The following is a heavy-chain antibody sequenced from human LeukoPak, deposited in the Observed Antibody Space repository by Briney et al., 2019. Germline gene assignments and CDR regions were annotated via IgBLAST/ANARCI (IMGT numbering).Heavy chain of an antibody. CDR2: IDYSGTS. V-gene: IGHV4-39*07. CDR1: GGSISNSNYY. CDR3: ARPFTGGAFDI. J-gene: IGHJ3*02. Sequence: SETLSLTCTVSGGSISNSNYYWGWIRQAPGKGLEWIGTIDYSGTSHYNPSLKSRVTMSVDTSKNQFSLKLSSVTAADTAVYYCARPFTGGAFDIWGQGTMVTVSS. D-gene: IGHD3-10*01.